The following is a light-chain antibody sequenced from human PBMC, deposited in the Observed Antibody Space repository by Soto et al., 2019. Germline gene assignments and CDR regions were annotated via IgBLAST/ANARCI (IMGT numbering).Light chain of an antibody. CDR1: SSDVGGYNY. Sequence: QSALTQPASVSGSPGQSITISCTGTSSDVGGYNYVSWYQYHPGKVPKLMIYGVNNRPSGVSNRFSGSKSGNTASLTISGLQAEDEADYYCSSYTSSGTVVFAGGTKLTVL. CDR3: SSYTSSGTVV. CDR2: GVN. J-gene: IGLJ2*01. V-gene: IGLV2-14*01.